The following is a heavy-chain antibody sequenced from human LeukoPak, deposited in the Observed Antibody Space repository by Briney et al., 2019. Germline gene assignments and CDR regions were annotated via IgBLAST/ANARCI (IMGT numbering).Heavy chain of an antibody. Sequence: GGSLRLSCEASGFTFRSYWMHWVRQAPGKGLVWVSRINGDGSSTSYADSVKGRFTISRDSSKNTLYLQMNSLRAEDTAVYYCAKDLRSSADSKMGAADYWGQGTLVTVSS. CDR1: GFTFRSYW. D-gene: IGHD1-26*01. J-gene: IGHJ4*02. V-gene: IGHV3-74*01. CDR2: INGDGSST. CDR3: AKDLRSSADSKMGAADY.